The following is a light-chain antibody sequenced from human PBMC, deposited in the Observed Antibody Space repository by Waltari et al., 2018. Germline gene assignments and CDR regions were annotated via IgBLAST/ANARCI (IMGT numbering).Light chain of an antibody. J-gene: IGLJ2*01. CDR3: QSAGSSVTSVL. CDR1: ALPKQY. Sequence: SYELTQPPSVSVSPGQTARITCSGDALPKQYGYWYQQKSGQAPVLVRYKDRERPSGIPERFSGSSAGTTVTLTISGGQAEDEADYYCQSAGSSVTSVLFGGGTKLTVL. CDR2: KDR. V-gene: IGLV3-25*03.